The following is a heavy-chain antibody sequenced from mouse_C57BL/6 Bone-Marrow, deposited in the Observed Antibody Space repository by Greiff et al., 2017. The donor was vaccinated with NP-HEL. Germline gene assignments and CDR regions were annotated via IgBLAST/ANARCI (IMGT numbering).Heavy chain of an antibody. CDR3: ARGSGTLFAY. CDR1: GFTFSSYA. CDR2: ISDGGSYT. J-gene: IGHJ3*01. D-gene: IGHD1-3*01. V-gene: IGHV5-4*01. Sequence: EVQRVESGGGLVKPGWSLKLSCAASGFTFSSYAMSWVRQTPEKRLEWVATISDGGSYTYYPDNVKGRFTISRDNAKNNLYLQMSHLKSEDTAMYYCARGSGTLFAYWGQGTLVTVSA.